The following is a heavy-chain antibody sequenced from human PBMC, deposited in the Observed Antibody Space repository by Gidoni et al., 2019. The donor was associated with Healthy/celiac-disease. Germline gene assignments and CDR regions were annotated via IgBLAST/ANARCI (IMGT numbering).Heavy chain of an antibody. J-gene: IGHJ4*02. Sequence: EVQLVESGGGLLQPGGSLRLSCAASGFTVSSNYMSWVRQAPGKGLEWVSVIYSGGSTYYADSVKGRFTSSRDNSKNTLYLQMNSLRAEDTAVYYCARDRTVGYFDYWGQGTLVTVSS. CDR2: IYSGGST. CDR1: GFTVSSNY. D-gene: IGHD1-26*01. CDR3: ARDRTVGYFDY. V-gene: IGHV3-53*01.